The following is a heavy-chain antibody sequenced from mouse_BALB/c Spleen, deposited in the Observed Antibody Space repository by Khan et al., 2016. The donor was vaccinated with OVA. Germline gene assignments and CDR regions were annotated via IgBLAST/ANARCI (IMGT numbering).Heavy chain of an antibody. CDR1: GYTFTSYW. V-gene: IGHV1-69*02. J-gene: IGHJ2*01. Sequence: QVQLQQPGAELVRPGASVMLSCKASGYTFTSYWINWVKQRPGQGLEWIGNIYPSDSYTNYNQEFKGKATLTVDKSSSTAYMQLSSPTSEDSAVYYCTRRGQDFFYYWGQGTTLTVSS. D-gene: IGHD6-1*01. CDR3: TRRGQDFFYY. CDR2: IYPSDSYT.